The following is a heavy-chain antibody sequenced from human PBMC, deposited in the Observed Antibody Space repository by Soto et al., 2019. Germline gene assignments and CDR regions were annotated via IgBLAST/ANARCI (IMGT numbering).Heavy chain of an antibody. CDR3: TTDRVQYDFWSGYAPSYGMDV. Sequence: GGSLRLSCAASGFTFSNAWMSWVRQAPGKGLEWVGRIKSKTDGGTTDYAAPVKGRFTISRDDSKNTLYLQMNSLKTEDTAVYYCTTDRVQYDFWSGYAPSYGMDVWGQGTTVTVSS. D-gene: IGHD3-3*01. V-gene: IGHV3-15*01. CDR1: GFTFSNAW. CDR2: IKSKTDGGTT. J-gene: IGHJ6*02.